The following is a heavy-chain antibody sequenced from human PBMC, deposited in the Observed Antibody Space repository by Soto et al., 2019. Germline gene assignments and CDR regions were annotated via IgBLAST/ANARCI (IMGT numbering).Heavy chain of an antibody. V-gene: IGHV3-21*01. Sequence: GGSLRLSCAASGFTFTRYSMNWVRQAPGKGLEWASSISSTTNYIYYADSMKGRFTVSRDNAKNSVYLDMNSLSAEDTAVYYCARESEDLTSNFDYWGQGTLVTVSS. J-gene: IGHJ4*02. CDR3: ARESEDLTSNFDY. CDR1: GFTFTRYS. CDR2: ISSTTNYI.